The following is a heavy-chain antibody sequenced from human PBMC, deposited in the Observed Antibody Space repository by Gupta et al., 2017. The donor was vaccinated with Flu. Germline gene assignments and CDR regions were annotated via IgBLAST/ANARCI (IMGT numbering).Heavy chain of an antibody. D-gene: IGHD6-6*01. CDR3: ARTSRAARPGPYCDMYV. Sequence: PGQGLEWIGEINHSGSNNYNPVLKSRVTISVDTSKNQFSLKLSLVTAADAAVYYWARTSRAARPGPYCDMYVWGKGTTVTVSS. CDR2: INHSGSN. V-gene: IGHV4-34*01. J-gene: IGHJ6*03.